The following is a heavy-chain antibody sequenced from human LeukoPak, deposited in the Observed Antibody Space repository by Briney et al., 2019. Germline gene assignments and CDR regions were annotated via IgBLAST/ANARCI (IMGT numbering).Heavy chain of an antibody. J-gene: IGHJ3*02. CDR1: GFTFSSYA. V-gene: IGHV3-23*01. D-gene: IGHD3-22*01. CDR2: ISGSGGST. CDR3: AKDRNYYDRSGYWYAFDI. Sequence: PGGSLRLSCAASGFTFSSYAMSWVRQAPGKGLEWVSGISGSGGSTYYADSVKGRFTITRDNSKNTLDLQMNSLRAEDTAVYHCAKDRNYYDRSGYWYAFDIWGQGTTVTVSS.